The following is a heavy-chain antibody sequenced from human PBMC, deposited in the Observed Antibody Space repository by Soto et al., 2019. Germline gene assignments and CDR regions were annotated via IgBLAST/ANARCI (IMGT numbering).Heavy chain of an antibody. D-gene: IGHD3-22*01. J-gene: IGHJ5*02. CDR1: GGSVSSGSYY. CDR3: ARDHYYYDSSGYPLNWFDP. V-gene: IGHV4-61*01. CDR2: IYYSGST. Sequence: LSLTCTVSGGSVSSGSYYWSWIRQPPGKGLEWIGYIYYSGSTNYNPSLKSRVTISVDTSKNQFSLKLSSVTAADTAVYYCARDHYYYDSSGYPLNWFDPWGQGTLVTVSS.